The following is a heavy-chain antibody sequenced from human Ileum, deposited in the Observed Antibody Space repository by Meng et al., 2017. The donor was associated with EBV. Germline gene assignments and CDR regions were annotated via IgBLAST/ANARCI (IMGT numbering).Heavy chain of an antibody. J-gene: IGHJ4*02. CDR3: VRDSPHANFDY. CDR2: IDNDGTTT. V-gene: IGHV3-74*01. D-gene: IGHD2-8*01. Sequence: EVPLVEFGGGLFQPGGSLRLSCAASGFSFSSYWIHWVRQAPGKGLVWVSHIDNDGTTTNYADSVKGRFTVSRDNAKSTLDLQMNSLRVDDTGVYFCVRDSPHANFDYWGQGALVTVSS. CDR1: GFSFSSYW.